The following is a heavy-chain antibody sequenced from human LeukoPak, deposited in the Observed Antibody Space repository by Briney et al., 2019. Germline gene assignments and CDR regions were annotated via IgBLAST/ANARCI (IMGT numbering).Heavy chain of an antibody. Sequence: GWALRLTCPASGFTFSSYAMHWVRQAPCKGLDGVAVISYDGRNKYYADSVNGRFTSYKDNSKLNLYMQMNSVSDEDTAVYDCEKWIKAFDIWGQGTMVTVSS. D-gene: IGHD5-12*01. CDR3: EKWIKAFDI. J-gene: IGHJ3*02. CDR2: ISYDGRNK. V-gene: IGHV3-30*04. CDR1: GFTFSSYA.